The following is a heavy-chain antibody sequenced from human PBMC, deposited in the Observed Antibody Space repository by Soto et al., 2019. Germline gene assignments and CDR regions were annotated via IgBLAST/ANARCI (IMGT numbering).Heavy chain of an antibody. J-gene: IGHJ3*02. CDR2: IWYDGSNK. CDR1: GFTFSSYG. V-gene: IGHV3-33*01. Sequence: GGSLRLSCAASGFTFSSYGMHWVRQAPGKGLEWVAVIWYDGSNKYYADSAKGRFTISRDNSKNTLYLQMNSLRAEDTAVYYCARDRDSFHDAFDIWGQGTMVTVSS. D-gene: IGHD3-10*01. CDR3: ARDRDSFHDAFDI.